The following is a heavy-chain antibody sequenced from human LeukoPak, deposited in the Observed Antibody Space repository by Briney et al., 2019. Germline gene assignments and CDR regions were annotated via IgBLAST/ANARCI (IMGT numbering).Heavy chain of an antibody. Sequence: SETLSLTCTVSGGSISSSSYYWGWIRQPPGKGLEWIGSIFYSGSSDYNPPLKSRVTISVDTSKNQFSLKLSSVTAADTAVYYCARQSDYYGSGSYYNVWGQGTLVTVSS. CDR3: ARQSDYYGSGSYYNV. J-gene: IGHJ4*02. CDR2: IFYSGSS. V-gene: IGHV4-39*01. CDR1: GGSISSSSYY. D-gene: IGHD3-10*01.